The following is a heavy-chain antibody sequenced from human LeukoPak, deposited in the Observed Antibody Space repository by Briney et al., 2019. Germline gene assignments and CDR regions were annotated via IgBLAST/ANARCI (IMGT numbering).Heavy chain of an antibody. D-gene: IGHD6-6*01. CDR1: GYTFTSYG. Sequence: AASVKVSCKASGYTFTSYGISWVRQAPGQGLEWMGWISAYNGNTNYAQKLQGRVTMTTDTSTSTAYMELSSLRSEDTAVYYCAKQLAPPGYYYYMDVWGKGTTVTVSS. V-gene: IGHV1-18*01. J-gene: IGHJ6*03. CDR3: AKQLAPPGYYYYMDV. CDR2: ISAYNGNT.